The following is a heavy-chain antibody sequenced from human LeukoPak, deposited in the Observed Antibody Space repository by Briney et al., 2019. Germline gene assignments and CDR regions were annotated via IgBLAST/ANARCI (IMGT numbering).Heavy chain of an antibody. Sequence: ASVKVSCKASGGTFTRFTISWVRQAPGQGLEWMGWISTHNGNTKCAQKFQGRVTMTTETSTNTAYMELRSLRSDDTAVYYCARDTNQLTYNDYWGQGTLVTVSS. D-gene: IGHD4/OR15-4a*01. CDR3: ARDTNQLTYNDY. CDR1: GGTFTRFT. V-gene: IGHV1-18*01. J-gene: IGHJ4*02. CDR2: ISTHNGNT.